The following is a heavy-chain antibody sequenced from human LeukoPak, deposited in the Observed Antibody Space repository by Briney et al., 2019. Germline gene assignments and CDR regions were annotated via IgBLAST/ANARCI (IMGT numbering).Heavy chain of an antibody. CDR1: GYTFTSYY. CDR2: INPSGGST. Sequence: ASVKVSCKASGYTFTSYYMHWVRQAPGQGLEWMGIINPSGGSTSYAQKFQGRVTMTRDTSTSTVYMELSSLRSEDTAVYYCVKPAFLDSGLLKPDRWGQGTLVTVSS. J-gene: IGHJ4*02. D-gene: IGHD2-2*03. V-gene: IGHV1-46*01. CDR3: VKPAFLDSGLLKPDR.